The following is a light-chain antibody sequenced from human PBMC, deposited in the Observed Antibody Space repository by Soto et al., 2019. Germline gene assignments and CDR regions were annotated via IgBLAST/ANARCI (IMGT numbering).Light chain of an antibody. Sequence: AIQLTQSASAVSASVLDRVSITCRASQGIGSALAWYQLKPGAAPALLIYDASTLESGVPSRFSGSRSGADFTLTISSLQPEDFATYYCQNFRSSAISFGGGTKVDIK. V-gene: IGKV1-13*02. CDR3: QNFRSSAIS. CDR2: DAS. J-gene: IGKJ4*01. CDR1: QGIGSA.